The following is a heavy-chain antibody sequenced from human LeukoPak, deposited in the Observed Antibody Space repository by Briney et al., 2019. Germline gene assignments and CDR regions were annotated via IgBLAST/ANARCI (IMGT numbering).Heavy chain of an antibody. CDR2: ISSSGSTI. Sequence: PGGSLRLSCAASGFTFSSYWMSWVRQAPGKGLEWVSYISSSGSTIYYADSVKGRFTISRDNAKNSLYLQMNSLRAEDTAVYYCARGISRYSSGWYQGGAYYYYGMDVWGQGTTVTVSS. CDR3: ARGISRYSSGWYQGGAYYYYGMDV. D-gene: IGHD6-19*01. V-gene: IGHV3-48*04. CDR1: GFTFSSYW. J-gene: IGHJ6*02.